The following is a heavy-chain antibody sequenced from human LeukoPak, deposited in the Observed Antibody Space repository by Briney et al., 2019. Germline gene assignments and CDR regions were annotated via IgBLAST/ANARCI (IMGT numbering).Heavy chain of an antibody. V-gene: IGHV3-7*03. J-gene: IGHJ4*02. Sequence: TGGSLRLSCAASGFTFDKYWMSWVRQTPGKGLEWVANIKQDGSEKYYVDSVKGRFTISRDNAKNSLYLQMNSLRAEDTAVYYCARLAAGFDYWGQGTLVTVSS. CDR2: IKQDGSEK. CDR3: ARLAAGFDY. CDR1: GFTFDKYW. D-gene: IGHD6-13*01.